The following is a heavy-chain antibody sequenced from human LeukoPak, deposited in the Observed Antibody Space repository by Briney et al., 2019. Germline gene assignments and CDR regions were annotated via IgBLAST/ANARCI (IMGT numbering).Heavy chain of an antibody. CDR3: ARDPYSGNYGAYYYYYMDV. Sequence: SETLSLTCTVSGGSFSTYYWSWIRQPPGKGLEWIGYIYYSGSTNYNPSLQSRVTISVDTSKNQFSLRLNSVTAADTAVYYCARDPYSGNYGAYYYYYMDVWGKGTTVTISS. CDR2: IYYSGST. J-gene: IGHJ6*03. CDR1: GGSFSTYY. D-gene: IGHD1-26*01. V-gene: IGHV4-59*01.